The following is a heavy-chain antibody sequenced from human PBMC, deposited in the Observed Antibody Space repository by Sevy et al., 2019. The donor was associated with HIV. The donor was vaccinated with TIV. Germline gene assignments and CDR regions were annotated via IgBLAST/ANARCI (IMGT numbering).Heavy chain of an antibody. CDR3: AKVEDRVALRGAFDI. V-gene: IGHV3-30*18. J-gene: IGHJ3*02. D-gene: IGHD3-10*01. Sequence: GGSLRLSCAASGFTFSSYGIHWVRQAPGKGLEWVAVISYDGSNKYYADSVKGRFTISRDNSKNTLSLQMNSLRAEDTAVYFYAKVEDRVALRGAFDIWGQGTMVTVSS. CDR1: GFTFSSYG. CDR2: ISYDGSNK.